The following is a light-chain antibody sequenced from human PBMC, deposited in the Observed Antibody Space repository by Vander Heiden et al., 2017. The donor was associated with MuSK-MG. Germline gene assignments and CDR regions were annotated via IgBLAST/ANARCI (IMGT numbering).Light chain of an antibody. V-gene: IGKV1-5*01. Sequence: DIQMTQSPSTLSASVGDRVTITCRASQSISSWLAWYQQKPGKAPKLLIYDASSLESGVPSRFSGSGSGTEFTLTISSLQPDDFATYYCLQYNSYPFTFGHGTKVDIK. CDR2: DAS. J-gene: IGKJ3*01. CDR3: LQYNSYPFT. CDR1: QSISSW.